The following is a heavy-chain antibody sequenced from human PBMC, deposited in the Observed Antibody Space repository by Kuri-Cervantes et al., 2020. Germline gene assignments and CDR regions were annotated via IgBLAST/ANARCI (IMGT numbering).Heavy chain of an antibody. CDR3: ARYGCDGGDCYSIWYYYFFYMDV. CDR1: DNTLTELS. J-gene: IGHJ6*03. Sequence: ASVKVSCKVPDNTLTELSMHWVRQAPGRGLEWMGWISAHTSDTNYAQKFQGRVTMTTDTSTDTAYLELRSLRSDDTAIYYCARYGCDGGDCYSIWYYYFFYMDVWGKGTAVTVSS. D-gene: IGHD2-21*02. V-gene: IGHV1-18*01. CDR2: ISAHTSDT.